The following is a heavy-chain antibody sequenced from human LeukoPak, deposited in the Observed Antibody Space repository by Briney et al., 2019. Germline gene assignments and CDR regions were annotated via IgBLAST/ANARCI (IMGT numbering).Heavy chain of an antibody. CDR1: GGSISSGGYY. Sequence: PSETLSLTCTVSGGSISSGGYYWSWIRQHPGTGLEWIGYIYYSGSTYYNPSLKSRVTISVDTSKNQFSLKLSSVTAADTAVYYCSRGRIGYYDFWRQDAFDIWGQGTMVTVSS. CDR3: SRGRIGYYDFWRQDAFDI. V-gene: IGHV4-31*03. CDR2: IYYSGST. J-gene: IGHJ3*02. D-gene: IGHD3-3*01.